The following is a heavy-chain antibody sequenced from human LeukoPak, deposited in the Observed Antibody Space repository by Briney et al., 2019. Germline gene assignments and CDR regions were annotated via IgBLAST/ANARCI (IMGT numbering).Heavy chain of an antibody. J-gene: IGHJ4*02. Sequence: GASVKVSCKASGYTFTSYGISWVRQAPGQGLEWVGWISAYNGNTNYAQKLQGRVTMTTDTSPSTPTMELWGLGSEDTAGYYCARGPALGYCSSTSCYYHYWGQGTLVTVPS. CDR3: ARGPALGYCSSTSCYYHY. V-gene: IGHV1-18*01. CDR1: GYTFTSYG. D-gene: IGHD2-2*01. CDR2: ISAYNGNT.